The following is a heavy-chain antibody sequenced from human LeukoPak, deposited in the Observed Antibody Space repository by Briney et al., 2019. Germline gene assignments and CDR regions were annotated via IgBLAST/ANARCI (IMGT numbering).Heavy chain of an antibody. CDR1: GDSVSSNSAA. D-gene: IGHD3-22*01. CDR3: ARDYYDSSGYYSTGDAFDI. J-gene: IGHJ3*02. V-gene: IGHV6-1*01. Sequence: SQTLSLTCAISGDSVSSNSAAWNWIRQSPSRGLGWLGRTYYRSKWYNDYAVSVKSRITINPDTSKNQFSLQLNSVTPEDTAVYYCARDYYDSSGYYSTGDAFDIWGQGTMVTVSS. CDR2: TYYRSKWYN.